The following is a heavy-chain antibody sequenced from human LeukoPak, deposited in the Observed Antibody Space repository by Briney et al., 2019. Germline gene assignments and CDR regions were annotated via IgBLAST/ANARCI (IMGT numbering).Heavy chain of an antibody. V-gene: IGHV6-1*01. CDR1: GDSVSSNSAA. CDR3: ARGSGDSGYGDFDY. J-gene: IGHJ4*02. Sequence: SQTLSLTCAISGDSVSSNSAAWNWIRQSPSRGLEWLGRTYYRSKWYNDYAVAVKSRITINTDTSKNQFSLQLNSVTPEDTAVYYCARGSGDSGYGDFDYWGQGTLVTVSS. CDR2: TYYRSKWYN. D-gene: IGHD5-12*01.